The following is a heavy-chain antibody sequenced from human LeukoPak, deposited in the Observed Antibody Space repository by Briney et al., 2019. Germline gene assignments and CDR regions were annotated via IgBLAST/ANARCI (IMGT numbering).Heavy chain of an antibody. Sequence: ASVKVSCKASGYTFTGYYMHWVRQAPGQGLEWMGWINPNSGGTNYAQKFQGRVTMTRDTSISTAYMELSSLRSEDTAVYYCARWGYCSSTSCYGLDYWGQGTLVTVSS. J-gene: IGHJ4*02. CDR3: ARWGYCSSTSCYGLDY. D-gene: IGHD2-2*01. V-gene: IGHV1-2*02. CDR1: GYTFTGYY. CDR2: INPNSGGT.